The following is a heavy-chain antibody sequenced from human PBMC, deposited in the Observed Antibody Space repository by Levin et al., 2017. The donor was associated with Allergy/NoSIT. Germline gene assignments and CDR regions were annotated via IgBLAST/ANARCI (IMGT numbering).Heavy chain of an antibody. D-gene: IGHD6-13*01. J-gene: IGHJ4*02. V-gene: IGHV3-30*18. Sequence: GESLKISCAASGFSFRSFGMHWVRQAPGKGLEWVAVISYDESDKFYADSVKGRFTISRDNTKNTLYLQMNSLRREDAAVYYCAKDVVFGTSSWSLDFWGQGTLVTVSS. CDR2: ISYDESDK. CDR1: GFSFRSFG. CDR3: AKDVVFGTSSWSLDF.